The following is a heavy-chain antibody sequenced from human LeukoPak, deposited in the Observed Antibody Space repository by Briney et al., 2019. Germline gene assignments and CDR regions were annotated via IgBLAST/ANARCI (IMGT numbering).Heavy chain of an antibody. CDR2: ISSSSSYI. Sequence: GGSLRLSCAASGFTFSSYNMNWVRQAPEKGLEWVSSISSSSSYIYYADSVKGRFTISRDNAKNSLYLQMNSLRAEDTAVYYCAREANAVAHYWGQGTLVTVSS. D-gene: IGHD6-19*01. CDR1: GFTFSSYN. J-gene: IGHJ4*02. CDR3: AREANAVAHY. V-gene: IGHV3-21*01.